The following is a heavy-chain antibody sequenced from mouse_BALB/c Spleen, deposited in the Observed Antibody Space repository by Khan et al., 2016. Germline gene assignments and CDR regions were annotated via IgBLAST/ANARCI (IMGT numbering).Heavy chain of an antibody. V-gene: IGHV9-2-1*01. J-gene: IGHJ1*01. D-gene: IGHD1-1*01. Sequence: QIQLVQSGPELKKPGETVKISCRASGYTFTDFSMHWVKQTPGKGLKWMGWINTETGEPAYADDFKGRFAFSLETSASTAYLQINNLKNEDTATYFYAINYDDSSLFDVWGAGTTVTVSS. CDR2: INTETGEP. CDR3: AINYDDSSLFDV. CDR1: GYTFTDFS.